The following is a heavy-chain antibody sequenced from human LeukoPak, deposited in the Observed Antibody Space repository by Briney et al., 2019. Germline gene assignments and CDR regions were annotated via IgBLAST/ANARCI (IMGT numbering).Heavy chain of an antibody. Sequence: PGGSLRLSCAASGFTFSSYAMHWVRQAPGKGLEWVAVISYDGSNKYYADSVKGRFTISRDNSKNTLYLQMNSLRAEDTAVYYCARGNSYYYELFDNWGQGTLVTVSS. CDR2: ISYDGSNK. J-gene: IGHJ4*02. CDR3: ARGNSYYYELFDN. D-gene: IGHD3-22*01. V-gene: IGHV3-30-3*01. CDR1: GFTFSSYA.